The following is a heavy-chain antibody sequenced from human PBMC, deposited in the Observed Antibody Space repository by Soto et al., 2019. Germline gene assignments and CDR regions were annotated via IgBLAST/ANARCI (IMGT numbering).Heavy chain of an antibody. Sequence: PVGSLRLSCAASGFTFSSYEMNWVRQAPGKGLGWVSYISSGGSTMYYADSVEGRFTISRDNAKNSLYLQMNSLRAEDTAVYYCARGPTVVRGDWGQGTLVTVSS. CDR2: ISSGGSTM. CDR3: ARGPTVVRGD. J-gene: IGHJ4*02. CDR1: GFTFSSYE. D-gene: IGHD4-17*01. V-gene: IGHV3-48*03.